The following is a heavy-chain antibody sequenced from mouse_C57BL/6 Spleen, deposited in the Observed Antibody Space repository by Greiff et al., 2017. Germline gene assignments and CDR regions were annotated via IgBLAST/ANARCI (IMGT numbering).Heavy chain of an antibody. CDR3: ARHGWLLRAMDY. V-gene: IGHV5-9*01. D-gene: IGHD2-3*01. Sequence: EVQGVESGGGLVKPGGSLKLSCAASGFTFSSYTMSWVRQTPEKRLEWVATISGGGGNTYYPDSVKGRFTISRDNAKKPLYLQMSSLRSEDTALYYCARHGWLLRAMDYGGQGTSDTVSS. CDR2: ISGGGGNT. J-gene: IGHJ4*01. CDR1: GFTFSSYT.